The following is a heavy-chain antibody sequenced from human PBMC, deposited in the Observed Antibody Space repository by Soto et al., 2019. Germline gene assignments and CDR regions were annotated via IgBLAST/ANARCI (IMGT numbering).Heavy chain of an antibody. Sequence: GGSLRLSCAASGFTFSSYGMRWVRQSPGKGLEWVAVISYDGSNKYYADSVKGRFTISRDNSKNTLYLQMNSLRAEDTAVYYCAKDLKSGAYYYYGMDVWGQGTTVTVSS. D-gene: IGHD3-10*01. CDR2: ISYDGSNK. CDR3: AKDLKSGAYYYYGMDV. J-gene: IGHJ6*02. CDR1: GFTFSSYG. V-gene: IGHV3-30*18.